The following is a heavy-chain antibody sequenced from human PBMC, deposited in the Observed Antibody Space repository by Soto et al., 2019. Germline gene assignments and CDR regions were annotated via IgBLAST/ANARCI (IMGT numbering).Heavy chain of an antibody. CDR1: GDTFTTYG. J-gene: IGHJ4*02. CDR3: AREYCTSTSCYGVDY. D-gene: IGHD2-2*01. Sequence: QVQLAQSGAEVKMPGASVKVSCKASGDTFTTYGLRWVRQAPGQGLEWMGWISGYNDNTKYTQKFQGRVIMTVGTSTSTAYMERRSLTSDDTAMYYCAREYCTSTSCYGVDYWGQGTLVTVSS. CDR2: ISGYNDNT. V-gene: IGHV1-18*01.